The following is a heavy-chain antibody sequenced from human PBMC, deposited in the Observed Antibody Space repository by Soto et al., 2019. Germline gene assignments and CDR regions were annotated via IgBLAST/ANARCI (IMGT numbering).Heavy chain of an antibody. CDR2: ISYDGSNK. D-gene: IGHD4-17*01. J-gene: IGHJ4*02. CDR1: GFTFSSYG. CDR3: AKDNRWSRGYGDYYYFDY. Sequence: GGSLRLSCAASGFTFSSYGMHWVRQAPGKGLEWVAVISYDGSNKYYADSVKGRFTISRDNSKNTLYLQMNSLRAEDTAVYYCAKDNRWSRGYGDYYYFDYWGQGTLVTVSS. V-gene: IGHV3-30*18.